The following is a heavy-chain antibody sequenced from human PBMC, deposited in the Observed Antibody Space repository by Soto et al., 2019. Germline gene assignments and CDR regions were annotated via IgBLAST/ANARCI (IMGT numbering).Heavy chain of an antibody. V-gene: IGHV5-51*03. CDR1: GYSFTSYW. Sequence: EVQLVQSGAEVKKPGESLKISCKGSGYSFTSYWIGWVRQMPGKGLEWMGIIYPGDSDTRYSPSFQGQVTISADKSITTADPRWSSLKASDTAMYDCGRDESLDISYGSGSDSDYWGQGTLVTVSS. D-gene: IGHD3-10*01. CDR3: GRDESLDISYGSGSDSDY. J-gene: IGHJ4*02. CDR2: IYPGDSDT.